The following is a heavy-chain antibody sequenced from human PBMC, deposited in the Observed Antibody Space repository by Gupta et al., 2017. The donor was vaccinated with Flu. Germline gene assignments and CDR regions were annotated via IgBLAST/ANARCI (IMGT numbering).Heavy chain of an antibody. J-gene: IGHJ4*02. V-gene: IGHV3-23*01. D-gene: IGHD1-26*01. CDR2: ISGSGGST. CDR3: AKDLSGGSYRGSDY. CDR1: GFTFGSYA. Sequence: EVQLLESGGGLVQPGGSLRLSCAASGFTFGSYAMRWVRQAPGKGLEWVSAISGSGGSTYYADSVKGRFTISRDKSKNTLYLQMNSLRAEDTAVYYCAKDLSGGSYRGSDYWGQGTLVTVSS.